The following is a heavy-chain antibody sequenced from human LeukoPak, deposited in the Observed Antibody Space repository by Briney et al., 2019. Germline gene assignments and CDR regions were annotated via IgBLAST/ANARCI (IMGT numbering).Heavy chain of an antibody. J-gene: IGHJ4*02. CDR2: IYYSGST. CDR3: ARVWPSLSYFDY. V-gene: IGHV4-39*01. Sequence: SSETLSLTCTVSNGSITSSTYYWGWIRQPPGKGLEWIGSIYYSGSTYYNPSLKSRVTISVDTSKNQFSLKLSSVTAADTAMYYCARVWPSLSYFDYWGQGTLVTVSS. D-gene: IGHD2/OR15-2a*01. CDR1: NGSITSSTYY.